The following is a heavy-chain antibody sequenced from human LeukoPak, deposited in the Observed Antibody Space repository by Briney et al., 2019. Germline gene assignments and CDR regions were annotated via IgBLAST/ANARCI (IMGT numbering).Heavy chain of an antibody. V-gene: IGHV1-18*01. D-gene: IGHD6-13*01. Sequence: ASVKVSCKASGYTFTSYGISWVRQARGQGLEWMGWISAYNGNTNYAQKLQGRVTMTTDTSTSTAYMELRSLRSDDTAVYYCASFPNAAAGPDYYYYGMDVWGQGTTVTVSS. CDR1: GYTFTSYG. CDR3: ASFPNAAAGPDYYYYGMDV. J-gene: IGHJ6*02. CDR2: ISAYNGNT.